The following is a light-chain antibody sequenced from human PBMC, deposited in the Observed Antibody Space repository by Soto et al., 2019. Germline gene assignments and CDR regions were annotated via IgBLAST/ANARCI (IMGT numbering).Light chain of an antibody. J-gene: IGLJ1*01. Sequence: QSVLTQPASVSGSPGQSITISCTGTSSDVGNYKYVSWYQQHPGKAPKHMIYEVSNRPSGVSNRFSGSKSGNTASLTISGLQAEDETDYYCFSYTSSGTYVFGTGTQLTVL. CDR2: EVS. CDR3: FSYTSSGTYV. V-gene: IGLV2-14*01. CDR1: SSDVGNYKY.